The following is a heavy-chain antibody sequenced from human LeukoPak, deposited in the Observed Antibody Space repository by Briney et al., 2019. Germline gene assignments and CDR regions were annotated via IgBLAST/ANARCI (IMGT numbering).Heavy chain of an antibody. Sequence: GASVKVSCKASGYTFTGYYMHWVRQMPGKGVEWMGFIYPGDSDTRYSPSFQGQVTISAAKSIRTAYLQWSSLKASGTALYYCASRKKGMATAGFDYWGQGTLVTVSS. CDR2: IYPGDSDT. CDR1: GYTFTGYY. J-gene: IGHJ4*02. D-gene: IGHD5-24*01. V-gene: IGHV5-51*01. CDR3: ASRKKGMATAGFDY.